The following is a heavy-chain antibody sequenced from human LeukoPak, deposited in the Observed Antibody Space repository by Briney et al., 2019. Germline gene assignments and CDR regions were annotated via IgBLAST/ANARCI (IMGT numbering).Heavy chain of an antibody. CDR1: GGSISSYY. Sequence: SETLSLTCTVSGGSISSYYWSWIRQPPGKGLEWIGYIYYSGSTNYNPSLKSRVTISVDTSKNQFSLKLSSVTAADTAVYYCARVGAVSAVQSSYGMDVWGQGTTVTVSS. J-gene: IGHJ6*02. V-gene: IGHV4-59*01. CDR2: IYYSGST. CDR3: ARVGAVSAVQSSYGMDV. D-gene: IGHD1-26*01.